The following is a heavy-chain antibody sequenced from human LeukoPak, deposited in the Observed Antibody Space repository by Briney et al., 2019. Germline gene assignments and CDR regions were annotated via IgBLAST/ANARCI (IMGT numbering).Heavy chain of an antibody. Sequence: NPGGSLGLSCAASGFSFSDHYMSWIRQAPGKGLEWVSYISSSGDTMSYADSVKGRFTISRDNAKNSLYLQMSSLRAEDAAIYYCARVMGNYASDYWGQGALVTVSS. D-gene: IGHD1-7*01. V-gene: IGHV3-11*04. CDR3: ARVMGNYASDY. CDR2: ISSSGDTM. CDR1: GFSFSDHY. J-gene: IGHJ4*02.